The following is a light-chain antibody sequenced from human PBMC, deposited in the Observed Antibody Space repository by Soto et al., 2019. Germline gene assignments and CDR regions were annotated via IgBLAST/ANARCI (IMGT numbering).Light chain of an antibody. CDR3: SSYTSSNTRYV. V-gene: IGLV2-14*01. J-gene: IGLJ1*01. CDR2: EVS. CDR1: NNDIGGFPY. Sequence: QSALTQPRSVSGSPGQSVTISCTGTNNDIGGFPYVSWYQQVPGKAPKLMIYEVSNRPSGVSNRFSGSKSANTASLTISGLQAEDEADYFCSSYTSSNTRYVFGTGTKLTVL.